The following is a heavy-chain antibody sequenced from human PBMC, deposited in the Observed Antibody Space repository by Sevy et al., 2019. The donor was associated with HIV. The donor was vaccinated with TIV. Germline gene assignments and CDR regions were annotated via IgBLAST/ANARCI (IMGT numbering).Heavy chain of an antibody. J-gene: IGHJ4*02. V-gene: IGHV3-23*01. CDR1: GFTLSIYA. Sequence: GGSLGLSCAASGFTLSIYAMSWVRQAPGKGLEWVSLISSGGDTWYADSVKGRFTISRDNSKNTLFLQMNSLGAEDTAVYYCAKDLGSRNFFDWWGQGTLVTVSS. CDR2: ISSGGDT. CDR3: AKDLGSRNFFDW.